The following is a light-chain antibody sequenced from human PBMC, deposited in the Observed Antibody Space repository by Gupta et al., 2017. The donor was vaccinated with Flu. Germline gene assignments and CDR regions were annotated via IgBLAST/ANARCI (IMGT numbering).Light chain of an antibody. CDR1: QDIRTY. CDR2: AAS. J-gene: IGKJ2*01. V-gene: IGKV1-16*02. Sequence: GARVTITCRANQDIRTYLAWFQHKPGKPPKSLIFAASSLLRGVPSKFSGSGSGTDFVLTITSLQPEDFATYYCQQYYTSPYTFGQGTKLEIK. CDR3: QQYYTSPYT.